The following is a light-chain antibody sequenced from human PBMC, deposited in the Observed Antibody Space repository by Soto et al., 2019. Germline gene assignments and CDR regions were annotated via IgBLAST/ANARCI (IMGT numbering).Light chain of an antibody. CDR2: RAS. Sequence: DIQMTQSPSTLSASVGNRVTITCRASQNIDTWLAWYQQRPGKAPNLLIYRASSLEDGVPSRFSGSGSGTEFTIIISSLQPDDFATYYCQHYSDSSPWTFGQGTKVDFK. CDR3: QHYSDSSPWT. CDR1: QNIDTW. V-gene: IGKV1-5*03. J-gene: IGKJ1*01.